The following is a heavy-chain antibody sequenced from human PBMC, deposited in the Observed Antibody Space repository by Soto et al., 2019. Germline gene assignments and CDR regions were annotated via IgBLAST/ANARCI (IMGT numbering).Heavy chain of an antibody. Sequence: SETLSLTCTFSGGSISSSSYYWGWIRQAPGKGLEWIGSIYSSGSSYYNPSLKSRVTISVDRSKNQFSLKLTSVTAADTAVYYCARQRTVYFARPGDWLDPWGQGTLVTVSS. CDR2: IYSSGSS. J-gene: IGHJ5*02. V-gene: IGHV4-39*01. CDR3: ARQRTVYFARPGDWLDP. D-gene: IGHD3-9*01. CDR1: GGSISSSSYY.